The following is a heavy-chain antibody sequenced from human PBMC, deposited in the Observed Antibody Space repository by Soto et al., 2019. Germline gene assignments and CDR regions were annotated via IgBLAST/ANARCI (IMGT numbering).Heavy chain of an antibody. CDR3: ARLPGPLVAVLYIYPLDGREAMSDVDV. D-gene: IGHD6-19*01. CDR2: VSFDCSNK. J-gene: IGHJ6*02. CDR1: GFTFNYYP. V-gene: IGHV3-30-3*01. Sequence: QMQLVESGGGVVQPGGSLRLSCAASGFTFNYYPMHWVRQAPGKGLEWVAVVSFDCSNKYYADSVKGRFTISKDNSKNTLYLQMNSLRREDTAVYYCARLPGPLVAVLYIYPLDGREAMSDVDVWGQGTTVTVSS.